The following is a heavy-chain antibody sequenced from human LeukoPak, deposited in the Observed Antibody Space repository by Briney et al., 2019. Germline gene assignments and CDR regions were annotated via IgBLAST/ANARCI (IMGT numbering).Heavy chain of an antibody. CDR3: AGYNPFDY. J-gene: IGHJ4*02. Sequence: GRSLRLSCAASGFTFSSYAMHWVRQAPGKGLEWVAVISYDGSNKYYADSVKGRFTISRDNSKNTLYLQVNSRRAEDTAVYYCAGYNPFDYWGQGTLVTVSS. D-gene: IGHD5-24*01. CDR2: ISYDGSNK. CDR1: GFTFSSYA. V-gene: IGHV3-30-3*01.